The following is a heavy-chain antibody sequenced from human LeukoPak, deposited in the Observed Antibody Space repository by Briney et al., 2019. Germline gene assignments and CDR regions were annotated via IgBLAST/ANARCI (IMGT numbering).Heavy chain of an antibody. V-gene: IGHV1-18*04. Sequence: ASVTVSCKASGYTFTGYYMHWVRQAPGQGLEWMGWISAYNGNTNYAQKLQGRVTMTTDTSTSTAYMELRSLRSDDTAVYYCARIRSSSPYYYYGMDVWGQGTTVTVSS. CDR2: ISAYNGNT. J-gene: IGHJ6*02. CDR3: ARIRSSSPYYYYGMDV. D-gene: IGHD1-26*01. CDR1: GYTFTGYY.